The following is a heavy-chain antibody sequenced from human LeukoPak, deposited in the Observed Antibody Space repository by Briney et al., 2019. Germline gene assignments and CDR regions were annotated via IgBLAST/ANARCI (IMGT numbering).Heavy chain of an antibody. J-gene: IGHJ4*02. Sequence: SETLSLTCTVSGDSISSSIHYWGWIRQPPGKGLEWIGTVYYSGITYYNPSLQSRANISIDMPKNEFSLRLSSVTAADTGVYYCARHWARDIFDFWGQGTLVTASS. CDR3: ARHWARDIFDF. D-gene: IGHD3-9*01. V-gene: IGHV4-39*01. CDR1: GDSISSSIHY. CDR2: VYYSGIT.